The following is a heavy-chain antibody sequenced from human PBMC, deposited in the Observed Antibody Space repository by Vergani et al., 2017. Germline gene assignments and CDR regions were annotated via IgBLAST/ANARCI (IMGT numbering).Heavy chain of an antibody. D-gene: IGHD2-2*01. J-gene: IGHJ6*03. CDR2: IYPADSDT. V-gene: IGHV5-51*03. CDR1: EYSFGNYW. Sequence: EVELVQSGPEMRKPGESLKISCKGSEYSFGNYWIGWVRQMPGKGLEWMGIIYPADSDTRYSPSFQGQVTISADKSISTAFLQWDSLKASDTAMYYCARRTAYCSSTSCSFYMDVWGKGTTVTVSS. CDR3: ARRTAYCSSTSCSFYMDV.